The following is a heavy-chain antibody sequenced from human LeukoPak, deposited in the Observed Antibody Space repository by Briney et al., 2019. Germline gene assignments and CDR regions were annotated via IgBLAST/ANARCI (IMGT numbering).Heavy chain of an antibody. V-gene: IGHV3-30*02. J-gene: IGHJ6*03. CDR3: AKDSAFYYIDV. Sequence: GGSLRLSCAASGFTFNNYGIHWVRQAPGKGLEWVAFIRYNGNNQYYADSVKGRFTISRDNSKNTLYLQMNSLKGDDTAVYYCAKDSAFYYIDVWGKGTTVIISS. CDR2: IRYNGNNQ. D-gene: IGHD3-10*01. CDR1: GFTFNNYG.